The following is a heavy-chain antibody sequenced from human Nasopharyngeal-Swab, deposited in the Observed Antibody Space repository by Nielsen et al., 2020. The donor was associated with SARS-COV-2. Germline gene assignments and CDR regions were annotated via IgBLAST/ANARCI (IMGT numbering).Heavy chain of an antibody. Sequence: GESLKISCAASGFTFSDYYMSWIRQAPGEGLEWVSYISSSSSYTNYADSVKGRFTISRDNAKNSLYLQMNSLRAEDTAVYYCARRVVVRGMDVWGQGTTVTVSS. V-gene: IGHV3-11*03. CDR3: ARRVVVRGMDV. D-gene: IGHD2-2*01. CDR2: ISSSSSYT. CDR1: GFTFSDYY. J-gene: IGHJ6*02.